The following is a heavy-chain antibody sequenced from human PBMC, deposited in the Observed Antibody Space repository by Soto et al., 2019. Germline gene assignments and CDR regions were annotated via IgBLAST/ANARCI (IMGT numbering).Heavy chain of an antibody. D-gene: IGHD3-22*01. CDR1: GFTFSSYA. V-gene: IGHV3-23*01. CDR2: ISGSGGST. CDR3: SKAAVSIYDSSGYYFYY. J-gene: IGHJ4*02. Sequence: LSLTCAASGFTFSSYAMSWVRQAPGKGLEWVSAISGSGGSTYYADSVKGRFTISRDNSKNTLYLQMNSLRAEDTAVYYCSKAAVSIYDSSGYYFYYWGQGTLVPVSS.